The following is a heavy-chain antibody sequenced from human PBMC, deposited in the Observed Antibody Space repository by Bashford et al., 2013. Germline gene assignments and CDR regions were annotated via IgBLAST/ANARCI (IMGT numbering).Heavy chain of an antibody. CDR3: AREGLLWFRELVWGCLLII. Sequence: WVRQAPGQGLEWMGWMNPNSGNTGYAQKFQGRVTMTRNTSISTAYMELSSLRSEDTAVYYCAREGLLWFRELVWGCLLIIWGQGTMVTVSS. J-gene: IGHJ3*02. V-gene: IGHV1-8*01. CDR2: MNPNSGNT. D-gene: IGHD3-10*01.